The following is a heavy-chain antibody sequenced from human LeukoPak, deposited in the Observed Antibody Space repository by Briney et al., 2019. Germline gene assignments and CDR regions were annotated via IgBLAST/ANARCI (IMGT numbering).Heavy chain of an antibody. CDR2: TNPGGGT. J-gene: IGHJ4*02. D-gene: IGHD3-16*01. Sequence: GESLRLSCEASGFTFSNYGMSWVRQAPGKGLEWVSGTNPGGGTRYADSVKGRFIISRDNSKNTLYMQMSSLRAEDTALYFCAKDGLLLWGSYSDSWGQGTLVTVSS. V-gene: IGHV3-23*01. CDR3: AKDGLLLWGSYSDS. CDR1: GFTFSNYG.